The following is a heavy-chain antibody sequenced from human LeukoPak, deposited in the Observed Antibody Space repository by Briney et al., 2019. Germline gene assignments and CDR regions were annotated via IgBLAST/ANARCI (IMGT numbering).Heavy chain of an antibody. CDR2: IYHSGSP. CDR3: ARGGAARLHFQN. V-gene: IGHV4-59*01. CDR1: GGSISTYY. D-gene: IGHD6-6*01. Sequence: SETLSLTCTVSGGSISTYYWNWIRQPPGKGLELIGYIYHSGSPNYNPSLQSRVTISVDTSKNHFSLNLNSVTAADTAVYYCARGGAARLHFQNWGQGTLVTVSS. J-gene: IGHJ1*01.